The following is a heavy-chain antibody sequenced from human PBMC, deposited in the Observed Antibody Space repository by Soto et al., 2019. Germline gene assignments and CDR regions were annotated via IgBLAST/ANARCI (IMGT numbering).Heavy chain of an antibody. CDR1: GGTFSSYA. J-gene: IGHJ4*02. CDR2: IIPIFGTA. Sequence: SVKVSCKASGGTFSSYAISWVRQAPGQGLEWMGGIIPIFGTANYAQKFQGRVTITADESTSTAYMELSSRRSEDTAVYYCARGLFVATSMVPFDYWGQGPLVPVSS. V-gene: IGHV1-69*13. D-gene: IGHD5-18*01. CDR3: ARGLFVATSMVPFDY.